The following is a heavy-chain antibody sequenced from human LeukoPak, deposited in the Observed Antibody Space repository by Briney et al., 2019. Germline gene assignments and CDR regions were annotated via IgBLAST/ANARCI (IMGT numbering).Heavy chain of an antibody. V-gene: IGHV4-59*12. CDR3: ASGLRGVSGSYRTYYFDY. CDR1: AGSITSYY. D-gene: IGHD1-26*01. Sequence: SESLSRTCTVSAGSITSYYWRWIRQPPGKGLEWMVYIYYGGSNNYNPSLKSGVTTSVDTSKNQFSLKLSSVTAADMAVYYYASGLRGVSGSYRTYYFDYWGQGTLVTVSS. CDR2: IYYGGSN. J-gene: IGHJ4*02.